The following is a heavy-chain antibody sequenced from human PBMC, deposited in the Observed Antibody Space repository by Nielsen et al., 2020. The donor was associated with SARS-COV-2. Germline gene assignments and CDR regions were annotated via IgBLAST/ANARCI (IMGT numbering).Heavy chain of an antibody. V-gene: IGHV4-59*01. J-gene: IGHJ1*01. CDR1: GASMSTSY. CDR3: ANYGGNSGLQH. Sequence: GSLRLSCTVSGASMSTSYWSWLRQPPGKGLEWIGYISYSGSAYYNPSLKSRVTISVDTSTNQFSLKLRSVTAADTAVYYCANYGGNSGLQHWGQGTLVTVSS. CDR2: ISYSGSA. D-gene: IGHD4-23*01.